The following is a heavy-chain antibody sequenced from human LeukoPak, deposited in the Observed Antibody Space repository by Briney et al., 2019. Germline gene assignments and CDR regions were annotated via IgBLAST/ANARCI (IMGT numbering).Heavy chain of an antibody. V-gene: IGHV1-8*02. D-gene: IGHD6-13*01. CDR3: ARGPAAGY. CDR1: GYTFTGYY. CDR2: MNPNSGNT. J-gene: IGHJ4*02. Sequence: AASVKVSCKASGYTFTGYYMHWVRQAPGQGLEWMGWMNPNSGNTGYAQKFQGRVTMTRNTSISTAYMELSSLRSEDTAVYYCARGPAAGYWGQGTLVTVSS.